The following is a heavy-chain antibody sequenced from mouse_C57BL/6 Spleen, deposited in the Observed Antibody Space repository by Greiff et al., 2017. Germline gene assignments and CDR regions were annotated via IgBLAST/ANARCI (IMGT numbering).Heavy chain of an antibody. CDR2: IYPGDGDT. D-gene: IGHD2-3*01. CDR1: GYAFSSSW. Sequence: VQLQQSGPELVKPGASVKISCKASGYAFSSSWMNWVKQRPGTGLEWIGRIYPGDGDTNYNGKFKGKATLTADKSSSTAYMQLSSLTSEDSAVYFCARPPDGYYGMDYWGQGTSVTVAS. J-gene: IGHJ4*01. V-gene: IGHV1-82*01. CDR3: ARPPDGYYGMDY.